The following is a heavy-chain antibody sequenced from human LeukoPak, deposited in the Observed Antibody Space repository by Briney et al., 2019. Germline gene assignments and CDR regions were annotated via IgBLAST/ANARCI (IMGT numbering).Heavy chain of an antibody. V-gene: IGHV3-30*18. J-gene: IGHJ4*02. CDR2: ISHDGSLK. Sequence: GGSLRLSCAASGFTFSSYGMHWVRQAPGKGLEWVAVISHDGSLKSYADSVRGRFTISRDTSKNKLYLQMNSLRAEDTAVYYCAKVRSGYYYNYWGRGTLVTVSP. CDR3: AKVRSGYYYNY. CDR1: GFTFSSYG. D-gene: IGHD3-22*01.